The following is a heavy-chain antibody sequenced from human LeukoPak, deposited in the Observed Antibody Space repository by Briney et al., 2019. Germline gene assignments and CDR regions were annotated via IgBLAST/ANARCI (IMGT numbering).Heavy chain of an antibody. CDR3: ARISPAYYYGSGSYYKGWFDP. Sequence: GASVKVSCKASGGTFSSYAISWVRQAPGQGLEWMGGIIPIFGTANYAQKFQGRVTITADKSTSTAYMELSRLRSDDTAVYYCARISPAYYYGSGSYYKGWFDPWGQGTLVTVSS. CDR1: GGTFSSYA. J-gene: IGHJ5*02. CDR2: IIPIFGTA. V-gene: IGHV1-69*06. D-gene: IGHD3-10*01.